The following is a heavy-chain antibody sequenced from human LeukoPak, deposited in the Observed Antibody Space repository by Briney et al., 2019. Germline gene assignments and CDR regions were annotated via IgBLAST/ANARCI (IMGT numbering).Heavy chain of an antibody. V-gene: IGHV1-2*02. Sequence: ASVKVSCKASGYTFSDYRIHWVRQAPGQGLEWMGWINPKSGGANYAQKFQGRVSMTRDTSIGTAFMELSRLRSDDTAVYYCARGHIYFDYWGQGSLVTVSS. CDR1: GYTFSDYR. CDR2: INPKSGGA. J-gene: IGHJ4*02. CDR3: ARGHIYFDY.